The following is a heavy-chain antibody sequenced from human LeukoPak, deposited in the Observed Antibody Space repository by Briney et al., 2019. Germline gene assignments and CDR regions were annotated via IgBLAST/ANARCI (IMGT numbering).Heavy chain of an antibody. CDR1: GFIFGSRW. D-gene: IGHD1-26*01. CDR3: ATLLGDKTIFDY. J-gene: IGHJ4*02. V-gene: IGHV3-7*01. Sequence: GGSLRLSCAASGFIFGSRWMSWVRQAPGKWREWVANIKRDGSEEYYLDSVKGRFTISRDNAKNSLYLQMNSLRAEDTAVYYCATLLGDKTIFDYWGQGTLVTVSS. CDR2: IKRDGSEE.